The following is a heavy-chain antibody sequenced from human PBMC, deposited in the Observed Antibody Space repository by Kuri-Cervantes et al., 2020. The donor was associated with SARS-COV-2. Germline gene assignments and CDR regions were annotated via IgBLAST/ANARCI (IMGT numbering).Heavy chain of an antibody. CDR2: ISHGGNA. D-gene: IGHD2-2*02. CDR3: ARGREGVEPATVLGLGFYYYYFMDV. V-gene: IGHV4-34*01. Sequence: SETLSLTCAVFGGSFSDYSWRWIRQPPEKGLEWIGDISHGGNANYNPSFKSRVTISVDTSKNQFSLGLSSVIAADTAVYYCARGREGVEPATVLGLGFYYYYFMDVWGRGTTVTVSS. CDR1: GGSFSDYS. J-gene: IGHJ6*03.